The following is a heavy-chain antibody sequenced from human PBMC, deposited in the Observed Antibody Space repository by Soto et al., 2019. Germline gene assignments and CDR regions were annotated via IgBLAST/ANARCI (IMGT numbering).Heavy chain of an antibody. D-gene: IGHD6-13*01. J-gene: IGHJ3*02. CDR2: IYYSGST. Sequence: QVQLQESGPGLVKPSETLSLTCTVSGGSISNYYWSWIRQPPGKGLEWIGYIYYSGSTNYNPSLKSRVTISVDTSKNQFSLKLSSVTAADTAVYYCARRYSSAFDIWGQGTMVTVSS. CDR3: ARRYSSAFDI. V-gene: IGHV4-59*08. CDR1: GGSISNYY.